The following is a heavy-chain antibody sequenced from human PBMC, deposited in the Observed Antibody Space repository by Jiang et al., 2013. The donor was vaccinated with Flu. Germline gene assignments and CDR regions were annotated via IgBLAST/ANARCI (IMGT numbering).Heavy chain of an antibody. CDR3: AREPSSSSSSGRSFDY. V-gene: IGHV3-74*01. Sequence: GLVWVSRINSDGSSTSYADSVKGRFTISRDNAKNTLYLQMNSLRAEDTAVYYCAREPSSSSSSGRSFDYWGQGTLVTVSS. J-gene: IGHJ4*02. CDR2: INSDGSST. D-gene: IGHD6-6*01.